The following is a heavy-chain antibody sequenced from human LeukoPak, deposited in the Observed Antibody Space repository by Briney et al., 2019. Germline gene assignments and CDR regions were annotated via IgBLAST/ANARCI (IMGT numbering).Heavy chain of an antibody. Sequence: PSETLSPTCTVSGGSISSSSYYWAWIRQPPWKGPEWIGNIYYTGATYHNPSLKSRVTISVDTSKNQFSLKLSSVTAADTAVYYCARSYVGYNYGNYWSDPWGLGTLVTVSS. J-gene: IGHJ5*02. CDR1: GGSISSSSYY. CDR2: IYYTGAT. CDR3: ARSYVGYNYGNYWSDP. D-gene: IGHD5-18*01. V-gene: IGHV4-39*01.